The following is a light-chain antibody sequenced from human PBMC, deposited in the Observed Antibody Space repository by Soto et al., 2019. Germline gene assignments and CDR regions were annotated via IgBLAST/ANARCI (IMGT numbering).Light chain of an antibody. J-gene: IGLJ3*02. CDR1: SGHSHYI. V-gene: IGLV4-60*02. CDR2: LEGGGKY. CDR3: ETWDSSLGV. Sequence: QLVLTQSSSASASLGSSVKLTCTLSSGHSHYIIAWHQQQPGKAPRYLMKLEGGGKYSKGSGVPDRFSGSSSGADRYPTISNLQFEDEADYHCETWDSSLGVFGGGTKLTVL.